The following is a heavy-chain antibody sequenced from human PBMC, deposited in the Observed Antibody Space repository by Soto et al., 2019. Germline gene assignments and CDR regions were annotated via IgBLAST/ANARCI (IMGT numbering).Heavy chain of an antibody. J-gene: IGHJ3*02. CDR2: IYYSGST. Sequence: PSETLSLTCTVSGGSISSGGYYWSWIRQHPGKGLEWIGYIYYSGSTYYNPSLKSRVTISVDTSKNQFSLKLSSVTAADTAVYCCARGIAAATSPAFDIWGQGTMVTVSS. CDR1: GGSISSGGYY. V-gene: IGHV4-31*03. CDR3: ARGIAAATSPAFDI. D-gene: IGHD6-13*01.